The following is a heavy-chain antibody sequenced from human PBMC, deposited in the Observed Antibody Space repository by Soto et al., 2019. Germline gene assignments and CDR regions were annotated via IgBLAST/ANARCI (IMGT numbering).Heavy chain of an antibody. J-gene: IGHJ4*02. CDR3: ARRGSGSSYDY. V-gene: IGHV3-23*01. Sequence: EVQLLESGGGLVQPGGSLRLSCAASGFTFSSYAMRWVRQAPVKGLEWVSAISGSGGSTYYAASVKVRFTISRENSKNTLYLQMNSLRAEDTAVYYCARRGSGSSYDYWGQGTLVSVSS. CDR1: GFTFSSYA. D-gene: IGHD1-26*01. CDR2: ISGSGGST.